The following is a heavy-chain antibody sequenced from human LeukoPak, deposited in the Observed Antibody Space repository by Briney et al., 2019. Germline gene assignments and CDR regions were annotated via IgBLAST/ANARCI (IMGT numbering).Heavy chain of an antibody. CDR1: GYTFTTYY. V-gene: IGHV1-46*01. Sequence: ASVKVSCKASGYTFTTYYMHWVRQAPGQGLEWMGIINPSGGSTTYAQNFQGRVTMTRGTSTSTVYMKLSSLRSEDTAVYYCARGSGGPYNWFDPWGQGTLVTVSS. CDR2: INPSGGST. CDR3: ARGSGGPYNWFDP. J-gene: IGHJ5*02. D-gene: IGHD3-10*01.